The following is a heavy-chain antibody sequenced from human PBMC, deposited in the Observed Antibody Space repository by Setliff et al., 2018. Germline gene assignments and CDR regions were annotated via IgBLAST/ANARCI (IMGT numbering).Heavy chain of an antibody. V-gene: IGHV2-5*02. D-gene: IGHD6-6*01. CDR3: ALRRGNEWHLVRWFDP. CDR1: GLSLNTTGEG. CDR2: VYWDGDQ. Sequence: SGPTLVNPTQTLTLTCTFSGLSLNTTGEGVGWIRQPPGKALEWLALVYWDGDQRYSPSLNSRLSITKDSSKSQVFLTMTNMDPVDTATYYCALRRGNEWHLVRWFDPWGPGIQVTVSS. J-gene: IGHJ5*02.